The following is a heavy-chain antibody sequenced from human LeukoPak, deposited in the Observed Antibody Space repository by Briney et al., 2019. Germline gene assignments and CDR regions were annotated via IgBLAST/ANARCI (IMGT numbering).Heavy chain of an antibody. D-gene: IGHD6-13*01. J-gene: IGHJ4*02. CDR1: GFTFSTYA. V-gene: IGHV3-23*01. CDR3: AKSGYADRGYFDY. CDR2: IRSTGTST. Sequence: PGGSLRLSCAASGFTFSTYAMTWVRQAPGKGLEWVSGIRSTGTSTYYADSVKGRFTVSRDNPKNTLYLQINSLRAEDTAAYYCAKSGYADRGYFDYWGQGTLVTVSS.